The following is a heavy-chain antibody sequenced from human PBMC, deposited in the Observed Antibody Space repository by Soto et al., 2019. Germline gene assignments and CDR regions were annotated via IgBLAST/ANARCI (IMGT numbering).Heavy chain of an antibody. CDR2: ISAYTDTP. Sequence: QVQLVQSGAEVKKPGASVKVSCRASGYTFTNFGVTWVRRAPGQGLEWMGWISAYTDTPNYAQKFQGRVPMTIDTSTSTAYMGLSSLTSDDTAVYYCARVIPGVEAWFDPWGQGTLVTVSS. V-gene: IGHV1-18*01. D-gene: IGHD2-2*01. CDR1: GYTFTNFG. CDR3: ARVIPGVEAWFDP. J-gene: IGHJ5*02.